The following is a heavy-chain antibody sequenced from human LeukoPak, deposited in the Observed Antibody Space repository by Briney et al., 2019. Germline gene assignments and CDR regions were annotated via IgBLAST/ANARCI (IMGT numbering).Heavy chain of an antibody. CDR1: GYTFTSYY. J-gene: IGHJ4*02. V-gene: IGHV1-69*06. CDR3: ARVSSSGWYDNFDY. CDR2: IIPIFGTA. D-gene: IGHD6-19*01. Sequence: SVKVSCKASGYTFTSYYMHWVRQAPGQGLEWMGGIIPIFGTANYAQKFQGRVTITADKSTSTAYMELSSLRSEDTAVYYCARVSSSGWYDNFDYWGQGTLVTVSS.